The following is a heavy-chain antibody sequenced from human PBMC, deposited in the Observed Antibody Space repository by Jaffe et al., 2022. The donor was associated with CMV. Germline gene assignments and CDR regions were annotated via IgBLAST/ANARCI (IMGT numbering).Heavy chain of an antibody. D-gene: IGHD2-8*01. Sequence: EVQLVESGGGLVQPGGSLRLSCAASGFTVSSNYMSWVRQAPGKGLEWVSVIYSGGSTYYADSVKGRFTISRDNSKNTLYLQMNSLRAEDTAVYYCARDQGPNTGWFDPWGQGTLVTVSS. CDR2: IYSGGST. V-gene: IGHV3-66*01. CDR1: GFTVSSNY. J-gene: IGHJ5*02. CDR3: ARDQGPNTGWFDP.